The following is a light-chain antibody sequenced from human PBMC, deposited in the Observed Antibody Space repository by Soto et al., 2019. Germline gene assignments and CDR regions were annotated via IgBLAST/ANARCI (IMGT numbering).Light chain of an antibody. J-gene: IGKJ1*01. CDR3: QQYGSSPPWT. CDR2: GAS. CDR1: QSVSSSY. Sequence: EIVLTQSPGTLSLSPGERATLSCRASQSVSSSYLTWYQQKPGQAPRLLIYGASNRATGIPDRFSGSGSGTDFTLTLSRLETEDFAVYYCQQYGSSPPWTFGQGTKVEIK. V-gene: IGKV3-20*01.